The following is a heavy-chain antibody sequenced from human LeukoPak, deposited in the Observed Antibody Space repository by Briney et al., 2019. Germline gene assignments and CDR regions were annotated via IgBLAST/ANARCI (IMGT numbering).Heavy chain of an antibody. J-gene: IGHJ6*02. CDR2: ISYDGSNK. CDR1: GFTFSSYA. D-gene: IGHD2-2*01. CDR3: ARDHSLNSVVVPAARNYYYGMDV. Sequence: GGSLRLSCAASGFTFSSYAMHWVRQAPGKGLEWVAVISYDGSNKYYADSVKGRFTISRDNSKNTLYLQMNSLRAEDTAVYYCARDHSLNSVVVPAARNYYYGMDVWGQGTTVTVSS. V-gene: IGHV3-30*04.